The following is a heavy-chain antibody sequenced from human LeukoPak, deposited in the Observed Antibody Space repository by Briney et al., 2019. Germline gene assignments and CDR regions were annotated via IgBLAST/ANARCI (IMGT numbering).Heavy chain of an antibody. CDR2: IGVKTNNYAT. CDR3: TYYRRDPAGYYYGMDV. D-gene: IGHD1-26*01. Sequence: GGSLRLSCAASGFTFSASDMHWVRQASGKGLEWVGRIGVKTNNYATAYGASVRGKFTISRDDSKNTACLQMNSLRTEDTAIYYCTYYRRDPAGYYYGMDVWGQGTTVTVSS. V-gene: IGHV3-73*01. J-gene: IGHJ6*02. CDR1: GFTFSASD.